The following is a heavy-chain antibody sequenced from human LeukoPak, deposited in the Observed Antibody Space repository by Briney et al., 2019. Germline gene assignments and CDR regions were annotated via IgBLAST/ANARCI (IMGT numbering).Heavy chain of an antibody. D-gene: IGHD1-26*01. Sequence: SVKVSCKASGGTFSSYAISWVRQAPGQGLEWMGRIIPIFGTANYAQKFQGRVTITTDESTSTAYMELSSLRSEDTAVYYCARDVAVGATGPSTSYFDLRGRGTLVTVSS. CDR1: GGTFSSYA. V-gene: IGHV1-69*05. J-gene: IGHJ2*01. CDR3: ARDVAVGATGPSTSYFDL. CDR2: IIPIFGTA.